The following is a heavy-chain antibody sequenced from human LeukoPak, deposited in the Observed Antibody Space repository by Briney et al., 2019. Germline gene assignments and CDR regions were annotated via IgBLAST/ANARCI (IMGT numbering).Heavy chain of an antibody. CDR1: GFTLSNYV. D-gene: IGHD6-13*01. CDR2: ISGSGSST. V-gene: IGHV3-23*01. CDR3: ANSAGYSSSWYAGGEDY. J-gene: IGHJ4*02. Sequence: GGSLRLSCAASGFTLSNYVMSWVRQAPGKGLEWVSGISGSGSSTYYADSVKGRFTISRDNSKNTLYLQMNSLRAEDTAVYYCANSAGYSSSWYAGGEDYWGQGTLVTVSS.